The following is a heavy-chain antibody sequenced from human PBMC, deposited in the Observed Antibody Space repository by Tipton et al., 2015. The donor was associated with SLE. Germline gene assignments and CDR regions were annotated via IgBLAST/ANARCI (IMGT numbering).Heavy chain of an antibody. J-gene: IGHJ4*02. CDR2: IRYDGSNK. CDR1: GFTFSSYG. V-gene: IGHV3-30*02. CDR3: ASGYDYPGYFDY. Sequence: SLRLSCAASGFTFSSYGMHWVRQAPGKGLEWVAFIRYDGSNKYYADSVKGRFTISRDNSKNTLYLQMNSLRAEDTAVYYCASGYDYPGYFDYWGQGTLVTVSS. D-gene: IGHD5-12*01.